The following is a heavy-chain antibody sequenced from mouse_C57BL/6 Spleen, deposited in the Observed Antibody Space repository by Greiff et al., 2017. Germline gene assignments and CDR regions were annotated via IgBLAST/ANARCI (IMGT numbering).Heavy chain of an antibody. Sequence: EVKLMESGGGLVKPGGSLKLSCAASGFTFSDYGMHWVRQAPEKGLEWVAYISSGSSSIYYADTLKGRFTISKDNAKNTMFLQMPRLRSEDTAMYYCARGYDTGYFDVWGTVTTVTVSS. J-gene: IGHJ1*03. CDR2: ISSGSSSI. CDR1: GFTFSDYG. V-gene: IGHV5-17*01. CDR3: ARGYDTGYFDV. D-gene: IGHD1-2*01.